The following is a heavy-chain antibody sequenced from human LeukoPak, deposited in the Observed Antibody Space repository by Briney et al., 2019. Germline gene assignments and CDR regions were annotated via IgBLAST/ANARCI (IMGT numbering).Heavy chain of an antibody. CDR3: ARGIAAAGSYYFDY. CDR1: GYTFTSYD. Sequence: ASVKVSCKASGYTFTSYDINWVRQATGQGLEWMGWMNPNSGNTGYAQKFQGRVTITRNTSISTAYMELSSLRSEDTAVYYCARGIAAAGSYYFDYWGQETLVTVSS. CDR2: MNPNSGNT. V-gene: IGHV1-8*03. D-gene: IGHD6-13*01. J-gene: IGHJ4*02.